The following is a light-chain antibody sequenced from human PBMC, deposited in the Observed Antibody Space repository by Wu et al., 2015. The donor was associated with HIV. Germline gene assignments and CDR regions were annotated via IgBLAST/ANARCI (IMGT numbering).Light chain of an antibody. J-gene: IGKJ4*01. Sequence: EIVLTQSPGTLSLSPGERATLSCRASQSVSSSYLAWYQQKPGQAPRLLIYDASTRATGIPARFSGSGTGTDFTLTISSLEPEDFAVYYCQQYGSSPNTFGGGTKVEIK. CDR2: DAS. CDR3: QQYGSSPNT. V-gene: IGKV3-20*01. CDR1: QSVSSSY.